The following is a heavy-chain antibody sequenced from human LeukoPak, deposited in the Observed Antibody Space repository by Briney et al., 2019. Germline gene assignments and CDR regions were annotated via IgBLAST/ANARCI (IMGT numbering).Heavy chain of an antibody. D-gene: IGHD1-1*01. CDR2: INYFGNT. Sequence: AETLSLTCTVSGGSIRSHSWNWIRQSPGKGLEWIGSINYFGNTTYNPSHKSRVTLSVDTSKNQFSLKLTSVTAADTAVYYCARDIGGDTDGRASYWFAPWGQGTLVTVSS. V-gene: IGHV4-59*11. CDR3: ARDIGGDTDGRASYWFAP. CDR1: GGSIRSHS. J-gene: IGHJ5*02.